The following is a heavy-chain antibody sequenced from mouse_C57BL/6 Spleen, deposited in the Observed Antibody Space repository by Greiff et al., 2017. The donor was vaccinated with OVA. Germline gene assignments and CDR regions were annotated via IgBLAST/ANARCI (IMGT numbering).Heavy chain of an antibody. Sequence: QVQLQQSDAELVKPGASVKISCKVSGYTFTDHTIHWMKQRPEQGLEWIGYIYPRDGSTKYNEKFKGKATLTADKSSSTAYLQLNSLTSEDAAVYFCARDGNYRLGAMDYWGQGTSVTVSS. D-gene: IGHD2-1*01. V-gene: IGHV1-78*01. J-gene: IGHJ4*01. CDR3: ARDGNYRLGAMDY. CDR1: GYTFTDHT. CDR2: IYPRDGST.